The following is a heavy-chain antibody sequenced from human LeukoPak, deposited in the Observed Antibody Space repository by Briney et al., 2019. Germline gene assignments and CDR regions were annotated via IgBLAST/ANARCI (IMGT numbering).Heavy chain of an antibody. CDR3: ARDSSSWYSLDY. J-gene: IGHJ4*02. D-gene: IGHD6-13*01. CDR2: ISGSGGST. Sequence: GGSLRLSCAASGFTFSSYGMSWVRQAPGKGLEWVSAISGSGGSTYYADSVKGRFTISRDNSKNTLYLQMNGLRAEDTAVYYCARDSSSWYSLDYWGQGTLVTVSS. CDR1: GFTFSSYG. V-gene: IGHV3-23*01.